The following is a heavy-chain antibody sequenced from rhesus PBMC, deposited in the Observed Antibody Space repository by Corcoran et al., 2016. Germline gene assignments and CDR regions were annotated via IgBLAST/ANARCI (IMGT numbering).Heavy chain of an antibody. D-gene: IGHD3-16*01. CDR2: IYGRGGSN. V-gene: IGHV4S14*01. CDR3: ASHYYSGSYYNDY. Sequence: QVQLQESGPGLVKPSETLSLTCAVSGGSISGYYYWSWICQPPGKGLEWIGSIYGRGGSNYLNAALKSRVTLSVEKAKNQFSMKLSYVTAADTAVYYCASHYYSGSYYNDYWGQGVLVTVSS. CDR1: GGSISGYYY. J-gene: IGHJ4*01.